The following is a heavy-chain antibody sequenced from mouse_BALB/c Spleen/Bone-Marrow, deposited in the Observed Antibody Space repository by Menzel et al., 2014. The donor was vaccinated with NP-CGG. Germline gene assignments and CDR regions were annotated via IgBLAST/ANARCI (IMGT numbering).Heavy chain of an antibody. J-gene: IGHJ2*01. CDR3: ARGSSFDY. CDR2: IYPGNVNT. V-gene: IGHV1S56*01. CDR1: GYTFTSYY. Sequence: QVQLQQSGPELVKPGASVRISCKASGYTFTSYYIHWVKQRPGQGLEWIGWIYPGNVNTKYNEKFKGKATLTADKSSNPAYMQLSSLTSEDSAVYFCARGSSFDYWGQGTTLTVSS. D-gene: IGHD1-1*01.